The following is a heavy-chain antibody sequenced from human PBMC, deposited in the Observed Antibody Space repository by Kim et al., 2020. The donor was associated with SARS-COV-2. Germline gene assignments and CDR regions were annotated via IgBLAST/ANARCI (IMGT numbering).Heavy chain of an antibody. V-gene: IGHV4-59*01. CDR1: GASLSSYY. CDR3: ARTDTRITMIASTYYGMD. Sequence: SETLSLTCNVSGASLSSYYWSWIRQLPGKGLEWIGYTSYSGSTNYNPSLKSRITISVDTSKNKPSLKLRSVTAADTAFYYFARTDTRITMIASTYYGMD. J-gene: IGHJ6*01. CDR2: TSYSGST. D-gene: IGHD3-22*01.